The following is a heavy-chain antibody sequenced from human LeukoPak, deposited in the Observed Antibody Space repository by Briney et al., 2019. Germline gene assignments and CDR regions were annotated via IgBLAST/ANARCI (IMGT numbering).Heavy chain of an antibody. CDR1: GFTFSTYS. CDR2: ISSSGNTT. Sequence: GGSLRLSCAASGFTFSTYSMNWVRQAPGKGLEWVSYISSSGNTTYYADSVKGRFTISRDNAKNSLYLQVNSLRDEDTAVYYCAREGPVVRGSEVDYWGQGTLVTVSS. CDR3: AREGPVVRGSEVDY. J-gene: IGHJ4*02. V-gene: IGHV3-48*02. D-gene: IGHD4-23*01.